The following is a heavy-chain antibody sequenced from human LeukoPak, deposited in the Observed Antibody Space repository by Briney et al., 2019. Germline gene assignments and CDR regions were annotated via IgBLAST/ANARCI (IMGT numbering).Heavy chain of an antibody. D-gene: IGHD3-22*01. Sequence: GASVKVSCKASGYTFTSYGISWVRQAPGQGLEWMGWISAYNGNTNYAQKLQGRVTMTTDTSTSTAYMELRSLRSDDTAVYCCAREGDYYDSSGYSDYWGQGTLVTVSS. CDR2: ISAYNGNT. CDR1: GYTFTSYG. V-gene: IGHV1-18*01. J-gene: IGHJ4*02. CDR3: AREGDYYDSSGYSDY.